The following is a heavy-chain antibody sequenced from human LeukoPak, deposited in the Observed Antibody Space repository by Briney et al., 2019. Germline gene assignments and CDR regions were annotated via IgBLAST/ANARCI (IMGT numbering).Heavy chain of an antibody. V-gene: IGHV4-39*01. CDR2: IYYSGST. J-gene: IGHJ5*02. CDR1: GGSISSSSYY. D-gene: IGHD6-6*01. CDR3: ARRPRIAARPGWFDP. Sequence: SETLSLTCTVSGGSISSSSYYWGWIRQPPGKGLEWIGSIYYSGSTYYNPSLKSRVTISVDTSKNQFSLKLSSVTAADTAMYYCARRPRIAARPGWFDPWGQGTLVTVSS.